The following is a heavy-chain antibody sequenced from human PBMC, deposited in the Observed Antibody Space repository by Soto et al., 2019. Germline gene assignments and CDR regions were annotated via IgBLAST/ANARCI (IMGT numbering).Heavy chain of an antibody. CDR2: FVPVFGSA. CDR1: GAAFNTIT. D-gene: IGHD3-9*01. Sequence: QVQLVQSGAEVKKPGSSVRVSCKASGAAFNTITINWVRQAPGQGLERMGGFVPVFGSATYAQTFQGRVAITADASTSTFYMELSMLNSEDTALYYCVREDDTTGSYSWFDPWGQGTLVTVSS. CDR3: VREDDTTGSYSWFDP. V-gene: IGHV1-69*01. J-gene: IGHJ5*02.